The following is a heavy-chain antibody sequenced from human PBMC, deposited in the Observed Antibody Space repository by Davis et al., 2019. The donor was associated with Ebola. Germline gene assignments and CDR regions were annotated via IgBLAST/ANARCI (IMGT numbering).Heavy chain of an antibody. CDR1: GFTFSSYS. CDR3: ARVRSFIQLWDDGMDV. CDR2: ISSSSSYI. D-gene: IGHD5-18*01. V-gene: IGHV3-21*01. Sequence: PGGSLRLSCAASGFTFSSYSMNWVRQAPGKGLEWVSSISSSSSYIYYADSVKGRFTISRDNAKNSLYLQMNSLRDEDTAVYYCARVRSFIQLWDDGMDVWGKGTTVTVSS. J-gene: IGHJ6*04.